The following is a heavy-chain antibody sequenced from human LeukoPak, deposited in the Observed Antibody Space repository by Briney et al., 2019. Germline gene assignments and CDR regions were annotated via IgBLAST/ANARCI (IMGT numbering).Heavy chain of an antibody. D-gene: IGHD4-11*01. V-gene: IGHV7-4-1*02. CDR2: INTYTGNP. CDR1: GYTFTSYA. CDR3: ARDRYSNYGLFNY. Sequence: GASVKVSCKASGYTFTSYAMTWVRQAPGQGLEWIGWINTYTGNPTYAQGFPGRFVFSLDTSVSTAYLQINSLKAEDTAVYYCARDRYSNYGLFNYWGQGTLVTVSS. J-gene: IGHJ4*02.